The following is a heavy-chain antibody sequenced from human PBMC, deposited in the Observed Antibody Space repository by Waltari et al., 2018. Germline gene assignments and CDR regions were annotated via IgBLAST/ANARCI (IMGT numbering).Heavy chain of an antibody. Sequence: QVQLQESGPGLVTPSETLSLTCAVYGYSISSGYYWGWSRQPPGKGLEWIGRIYHSGSTYYNPSLKSRVTISVDTSKNQFSLKLSAVTAADTAVYYCARRPATGTNLFDYWGQGTLVTVSS. CDR3: ARRPATGTNLFDY. V-gene: IGHV4-38-2*01. CDR1: GYSISSGYY. CDR2: IYHSGST. D-gene: IGHD1-1*01. J-gene: IGHJ4*02.